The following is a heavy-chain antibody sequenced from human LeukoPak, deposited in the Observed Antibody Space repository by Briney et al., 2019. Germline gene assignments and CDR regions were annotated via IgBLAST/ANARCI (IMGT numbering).Heavy chain of an antibody. CDR3: ARDLGARPPYYGMDV. J-gene: IGHJ6*02. CDR1: GYTFTSHY. V-gene: IGHV1-46*01. CDR2: INPSGGST. D-gene: IGHD6-6*01. Sequence: PLASVKVSCKASGYTFTSHYMHWVRQAPGQGLEWMGIINPSGGSTSYAQKFQGRVTMTRDTSTSTVYMELSSLRSEDTAVYYCARDLGARPPYYGMDVWGQGTTVTVSS.